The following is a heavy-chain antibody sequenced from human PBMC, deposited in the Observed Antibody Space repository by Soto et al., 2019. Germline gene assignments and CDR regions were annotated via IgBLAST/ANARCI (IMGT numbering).Heavy chain of an antibody. CDR2: GNHSGST. CDR1: GGSFNAYY. D-gene: IGHD6-19*01. J-gene: IGHJ2*01. Sequence: QVQLQQWGAGLLKPSETLSLTCAVYGGSFNAYYWSWIRQPPGKELEWIGEGNHSGSTTYNPSLKSRVTISVDTSKNQFSLKLSSMTAADTAVYYCARQWLVRYFDLWGRGTLVTVSS. V-gene: IGHV4-34*02. CDR3: ARQWLVRYFDL.